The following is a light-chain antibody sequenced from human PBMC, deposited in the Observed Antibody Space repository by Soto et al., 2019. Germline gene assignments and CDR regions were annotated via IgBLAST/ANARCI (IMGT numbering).Light chain of an antibody. V-gene: IGLV2-14*03. CDR2: DVS. Sequence: QSALAQPASVPGTPGESISISCTGTSSDVGGYNYVSWYQHQPGKAPKLVIFDVSGRPSGISNRFSGSKSGNTAYLTISGLRPEDEADYYCSSYTDFNLYVFGTGTKVTVL. CDR1: SSDVGGYNY. CDR3: SSYTDFNLYV. J-gene: IGLJ1*01.